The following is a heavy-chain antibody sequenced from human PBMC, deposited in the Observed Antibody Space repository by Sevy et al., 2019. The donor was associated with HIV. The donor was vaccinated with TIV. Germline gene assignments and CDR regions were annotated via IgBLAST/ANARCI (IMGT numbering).Heavy chain of an antibody. CDR1: GASISSSGYY. CDR3: VGPQLTYINSWHYLDY. V-gene: IGHV4-39*01. CDR2: INYSGTT. D-gene: IGHD6-13*01. Sequence: SETLSLTCTVSGASISSSGYYWGWIRQPPGKGLEWIASINYSGTTFYNPSLKSRVTISADTSKNQFSLRLSSVTAADSSIYFCVGPQLTYINSWHYLDYRGQGTVVTVSS. J-gene: IGHJ4*02.